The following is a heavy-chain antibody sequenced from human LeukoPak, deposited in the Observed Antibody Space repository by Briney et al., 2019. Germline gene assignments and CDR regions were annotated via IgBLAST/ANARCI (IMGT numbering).Heavy chain of an antibody. J-gene: IGHJ4*02. V-gene: IGHV4-31*03. CDR2: IYYSGST. CDR1: GGSISSGGYY. D-gene: IGHD3-16*02. Sequence: SETLSLTCTVSGGSISSGGYYWSWIRQHPGKGLEWIGYIYYSGSTYYNPSLKSRVTISVDTSKNQFSLKLSSVTAADTAAYYCARAVYDYVWGSYRYDGYFDYWGQGTLVTVSS. CDR3: ARAVYDYVWGSYRYDGYFDY.